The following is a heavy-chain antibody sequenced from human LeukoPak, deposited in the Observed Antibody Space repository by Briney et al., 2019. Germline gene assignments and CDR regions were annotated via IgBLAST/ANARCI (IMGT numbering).Heavy chain of an antibody. CDR2: ISYDGSNK. D-gene: IGHD6-19*01. CDR1: GFTFSSYG. V-gene: IGHV3-30*18. Sequence: GGSLRLSCAASGFTFSSYGMHWVRQAPGKGLEWVAVISYDGSNKYYADSVEGRFTISRDNSKNTLYLQMNSLRAEDTAVYYCAKDVGLAVAIFYYYGMDVWDQGTTVTVSS. CDR3: AKDVGLAVAIFYYYGMDV. J-gene: IGHJ6*02.